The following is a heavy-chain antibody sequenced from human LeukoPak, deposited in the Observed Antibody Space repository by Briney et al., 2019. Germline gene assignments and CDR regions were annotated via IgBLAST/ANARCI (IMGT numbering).Heavy chain of an antibody. CDR1: GVSISGSRYH. D-gene: IGHD2-8*01. CDR3: TRVIVYVTYYYYYYMDV. J-gene: IGHJ6*03. Sequence: SETLSLTCTVSGVSISGSRYHWGWIRQPPGKGLEWIGSMHYSGSTYYNPSLKSRVTISVDTSKNQFSLNLSSVTAADTAVYYCTRVIVYVTYYYYYYMDVWGKGTTVTVSS. V-gene: IGHV4-39*01. CDR2: MHYSGST.